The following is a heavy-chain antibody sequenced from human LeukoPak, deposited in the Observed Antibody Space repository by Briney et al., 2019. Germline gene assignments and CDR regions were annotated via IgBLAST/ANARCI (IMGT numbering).Heavy chain of an antibody. Sequence: GASVKVSCKASGYTFTGYYIHWVRQAPGQGLEWMGWINPNSGDTNYVQKFQGRVTMTRDTSISTAYMEVSRLRSDDTAVYYCARAVGTTTRRLAFDIWGQGTMVTVSS. CDR2: INPNSGDT. D-gene: IGHD1-26*01. J-gene: IGHJ3*02. CDR1: GYTFTGYY. CDR3: ARAVGTTTRRLAFDI. V-gene: IGHV1-2*02.